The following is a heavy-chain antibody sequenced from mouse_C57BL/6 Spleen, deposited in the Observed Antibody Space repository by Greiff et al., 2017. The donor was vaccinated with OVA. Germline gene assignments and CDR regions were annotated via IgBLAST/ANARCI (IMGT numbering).Heavy chain of an antibody. J-gene: IGHJ3*01. CDR2: IDPEDGET. Sequence: VQLQQSGAELVKPGASVKLSCKASGSNFKGYWMHWVKQRPEQGLEWIGRIDPEDGETNYAQKFQGKATLTVDTSSNTAYLQLSSLTSEDTAVYYCASCSYGSSDGAYWGQGTLVTVSA. CDR3: ASCSYGSSDGAY. CDR1: GSNFKGYW. V-gene: IGHV14-2*01. D-gene: IGHD1-1*01.